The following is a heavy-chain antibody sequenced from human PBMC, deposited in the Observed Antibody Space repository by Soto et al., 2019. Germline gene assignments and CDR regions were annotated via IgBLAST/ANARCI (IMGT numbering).Heavy chain of an antibody. CDR1: GGTFSSYA. V-gene: IGHV1-69*13. J-gene: IGHJ6*02. CDR2: IIPIFGTA. CDR3: ARETPALYSSSWYNYYGMDV. D-gene: IGHD6-13*01. Sequence: SVKVSCKASGGTFSSYAISWVRQAPGQGLEWMGAIIPIFGTANYAQKFQGGVTITADESTSTAYMELSSLRSEDTAVYYCARETPALYSSSWYNYYGMDVWGQGTTVTVPS.